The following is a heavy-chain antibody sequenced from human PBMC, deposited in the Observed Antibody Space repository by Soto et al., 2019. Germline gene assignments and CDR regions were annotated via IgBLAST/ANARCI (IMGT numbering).Heavy chain of an antibody. CDR2: ISGDGATT. D-gene: IGHD3-9*01. CDR1: GFPFSSYW. Sequence: EVQLVESGGDLVQRGGSLRLSCAASGFPFSSYWMHWVRHTPGKGLDWVARISGDGATTYYADSVTGRFTVSRDNAKNTLSLQISGLRAEDTAVYYCAREYYRLLTGYYTDYWVQGTLVSVSS. V-gene: IGHV3-74*01. J-gene: IGHJ4*02. CDR3: AREYYRLLTGYYTDY.